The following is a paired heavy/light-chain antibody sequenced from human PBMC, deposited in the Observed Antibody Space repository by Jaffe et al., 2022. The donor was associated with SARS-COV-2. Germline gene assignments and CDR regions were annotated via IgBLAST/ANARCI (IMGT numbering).Heavy chain of an antibody. J-gene: IGHJ4*02. Sequence: EVQLVESGGGLVQPGGSLRLSCAASGFTFSRYWMHWVRQAPGKGLVWVSGIDREGSSTIYADSVKGRFTISRDNAKNTLYLQMNGPRAEDTAVYYCARGVGGDSPFDYWGQGTLVTASS. D-gene: IGHD2-21*02. CDR2: IDREGSST. CDR1: GFTFSRYW. V-gene: IGHV3-74*01. CDR3: ARGVGGDSPFDY.
Light chain of an antibody. V-gene: IGKV4-1*01. CDR3: QQYYSTPS. CDR1: QSVLYSSNNKNY. Sequence: DIVMTQSPDSLAVSLGERATINCKSSQSVLYSSNNKNYLAWYQQKPGQPPKLLIYWASTRESGVPDRFSGSGSGTDFTLTISSLQAEDVAVYYCQQYYSTPSFGGGTKVEIK. J-gene: IGKJ4*01. CDR2: WAS.